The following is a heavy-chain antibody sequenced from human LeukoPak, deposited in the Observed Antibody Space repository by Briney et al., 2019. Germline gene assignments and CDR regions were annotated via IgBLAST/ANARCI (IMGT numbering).Heavy chain of an antibody. Sequence: ASVKVSCKASGYTFTSYGISWVRQAPGQGLEWMGWISAYNGNTNYAQKLQGRVTMTTDTSTSTAYMELRSLRSDDTAVYYCARDRSITMVRGGPSGYWGQGTLVTVSS. V-gene: IGHV1-18*01. J-gene: IGHJ4*02. D-gene: IGHD3-10*01. CDR2: ISAYNGNT. CDR3: ARDRSITMVRGGPSGY. CDR1: GYTFTSYG.